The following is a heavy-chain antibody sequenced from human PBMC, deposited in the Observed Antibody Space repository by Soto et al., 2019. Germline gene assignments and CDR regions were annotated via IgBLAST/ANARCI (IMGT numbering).Heavy chain of an antibody. CDR1: GGSITSYY. V-gene: IGHV4-59*01. Sequence: PSETLSLTCSHSGGSITSYYWGWIRQSPGKGLEWIGYIYYSGTTDYNPSLKSRVTISVDTSTDQVSLKLSSVTAADTAVYYCARTYLSSDILTPNWFDPWGQGTLVTVSS. CDR2: IYYSGTT. D-gene: IGHD3-9*01. J-gene: IGHJ5*02. CDR3: ARTYLSSDILTPNWFDP.